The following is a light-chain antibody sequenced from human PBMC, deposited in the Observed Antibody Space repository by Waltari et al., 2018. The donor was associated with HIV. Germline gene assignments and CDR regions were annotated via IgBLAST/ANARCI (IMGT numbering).Light chain of an antibody. CDR2: EGS. J-gene: IGLJ1*01. Sequence: QSALHQPASVSGSPGQSLTISCTGTSSDVGSYNLISWYQQHPGKAPKVMIYEGSKRPSGVSNRFSGSKSGNTASLTISGLQAEDEADYYCCSYTGSSTRRPYVFGTGTKVTVL. V-gene: IGLV2-23*01. CDR3: CSYTGSSTRRPYV. CDR1: SSDVGSYNL.